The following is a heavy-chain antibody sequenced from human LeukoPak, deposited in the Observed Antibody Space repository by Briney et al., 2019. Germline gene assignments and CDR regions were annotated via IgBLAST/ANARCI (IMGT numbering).Heavy chain of an antibody. V-gene: IGHV3-30*08. CDR3: ARARCSSTDCPLDH. CDR2: ISYDGENE. D-gene: IGHD2-2*01. Sequence: GGSLRLSCAASAVTFNSFAMHWVRLAPGKGLEWVAAISYDGENEFYADSVRSRFTISTDNSENTLHLQLDSLRAEDTAVFDCARARCSSTDCPLDHWGQGTLVTVSS. CDR1: AVTFNSFA. J-gene: IGHJ4*02.